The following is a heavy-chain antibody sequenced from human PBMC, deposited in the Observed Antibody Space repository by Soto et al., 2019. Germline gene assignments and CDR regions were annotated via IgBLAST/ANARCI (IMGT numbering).Heavy chain of an antibody. Sequence: QVQLVESGGGVVQPGRSLRLSCAASGFTFSSYGMHWVRQAPGKGLEWVAVISYDGSNKYYADSVKGRFTISRDNSKYTLFLQMNSLSAEDTAVYYCAPWFGAFDYWGQGTLVTVSS. J-gene: IGHJ4*02. V-gene: IGHV3-30*03. CDR3: APWFGAFDY. CDR1: GFTFSSYG. CDR2: ISYDGSNK. D-gene: IGHD3-10*01.